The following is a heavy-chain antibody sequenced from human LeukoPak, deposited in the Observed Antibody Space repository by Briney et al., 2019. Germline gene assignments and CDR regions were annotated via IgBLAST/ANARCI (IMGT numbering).Heavy chain of an antibody. Sequence: PSGTLSLTCTVSGGSINISDYYWGWIRQPPGKGLEWIGCMHYSGNTYYNPSLRSRVTISVDTSENQFSLKVRSVTAADTAVYYCARRGTIDSGRPWNWGQGTLVTVSS. CDR2: MHYSGNT. CDR3: ARRGTIDSGRPWN. D-gene: IGHD1-26*01. V-gene: IGHV4-39*01. CDR1: GGSINISDYY. J-gene: IGHJ4*02.